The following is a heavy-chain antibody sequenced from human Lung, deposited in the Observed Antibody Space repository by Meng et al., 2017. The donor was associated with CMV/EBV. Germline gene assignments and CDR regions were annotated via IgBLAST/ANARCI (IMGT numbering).Heavy chain of an antibody. Sequence: QVLLLQAGADVKKPGASVRACCDAFGYSFASYGIGWLRQAPGQGLEWMGWFGNNVDTYSAQKFQGRVTMTTDTHTSTAFMELRSLRSDDTAVYYCARGTPGRSDSDYWGQGTLVTVSS. J-gene: IGHJ4*02. CDR2: FGNNVDT. CDR3: ARGTPGRSDSDY. D-gene: IGHD3-10*01. V-gene: IGHV1-18*01. CDR1: GYSFASYG.